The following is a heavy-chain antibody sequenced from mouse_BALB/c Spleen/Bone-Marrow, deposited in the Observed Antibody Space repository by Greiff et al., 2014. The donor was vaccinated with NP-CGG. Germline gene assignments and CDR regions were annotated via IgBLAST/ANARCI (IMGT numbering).Heavy chain of an antibody. CDR1: GFTFSDFY. CDR3: ARDRGVQGYAMDY. Sequence: EVMLVESGGGLVEPGGSLKLSCAASGFTFSDFYMYWVRQTPEKRLEWVATISYGGSYIYYPDSVKGRFTISRDDAKNNLYLQMSSLKSEDTAMYYCARDRGVQGYAMDYWGQGTSVTVSS. J-gene: IGHJ4*01. V-gene: IGHV5-4*02. D-gene: IGHD2-14*01. CDR2: ISYGGSYI.